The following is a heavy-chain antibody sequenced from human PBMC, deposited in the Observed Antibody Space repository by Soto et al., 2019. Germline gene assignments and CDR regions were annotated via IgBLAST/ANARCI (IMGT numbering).Heavy chain of an antibody. V-gene: IGHV3-21*01. J-gene: IGHJ3*02. Sequence: GGSLRLSCAASGFTFSSYSMNCVRQAPGKGLEWVSSISSSSSYIYYADSVKGRFTISRDNAKNSLYLQMNSLRAEDTAVYYCASEYTYYYDSSGPGPDDAFDIWGQGTMVTVSS. CDR2: ISSSSSYI. CDR3: ASEYTYYYDSSGPGPDDAFDI. D-gene: IGHD3-22*01. CDR1: GFTFSSYS.